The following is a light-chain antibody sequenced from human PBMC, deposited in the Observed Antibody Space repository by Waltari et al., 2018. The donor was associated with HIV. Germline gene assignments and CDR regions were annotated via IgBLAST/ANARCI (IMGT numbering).Light chain of an antibody. CDR3: LQDYNLPGA. CDR2: GAS. J-gene: IGKJ1*01. V-gene: IGKV3D-7*01. Sequence: VLTQSPGPLSVSPGARATPSCRASQRIDTTSLSWYQQKPGQAPRLVIYGASTRASGIPPRFSGSGSGTDFTLTISSLQPEDFASYYCLQDYNLPGAFGQGTRVEIK. CDR1: QRIDTTS.